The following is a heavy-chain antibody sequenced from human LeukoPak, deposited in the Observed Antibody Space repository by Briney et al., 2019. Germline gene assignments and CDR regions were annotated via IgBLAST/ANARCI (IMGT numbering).Heavy chain of an antibody. D-gene: IGHD1-26*01. CDR2: INTDNGNT. J-gene: IGHJ5*02. Sequence: ASVKVSCKASGYTFTSYGISWVRQAPGQGLEWMGWINTDNGNTNYAQKLQGRVTMTTDTSTSTAYMELRTLRSDDTAVYYCARDQGGATSDPWGQGTLVTVSS. CDR1: GYTFTSYG. V-gene: IGHV1-18*01. CDR3: ARDQGGATSDP.